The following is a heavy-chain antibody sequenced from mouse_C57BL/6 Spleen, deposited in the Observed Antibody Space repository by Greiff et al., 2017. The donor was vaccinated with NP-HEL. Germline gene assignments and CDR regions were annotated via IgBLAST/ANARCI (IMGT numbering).Heavy chain of an antibody. CDR3: ARRVYDDYDWFAY. CDR1: GYTFTDYN. D-gene: IGHD2-4*01. Sequence: VQLQQSGPELVKPGASVKMSCKASGYTFTDYNMHWVKQSHGKSLEWIGYINPNNGGTSYNQKFKGKATLTVNKSSSTAYMELRSLTSEDSAVYYCARRVYDDYDWFAYWGQGTLVTVSA. J-gene: IGHJ3*01. V-gene: IGHV1-22*01. CDR2: INPNNGGT.